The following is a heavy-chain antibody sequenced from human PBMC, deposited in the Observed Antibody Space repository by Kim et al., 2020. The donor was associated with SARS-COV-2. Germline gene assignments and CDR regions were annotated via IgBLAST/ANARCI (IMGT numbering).Heavy chain of an antibody. J-gene: IGHJ4*02. CDR3: ARNYASGITNYFDL. V-gene: IGHV3-20*01. Sequence: YADSVKGRFPISRDNAKNSLSLEMNSLSAEDTSLYHWARNYASGITNYFDLWGQGTLVTVSS. D-gene: IGHD3-10*01.